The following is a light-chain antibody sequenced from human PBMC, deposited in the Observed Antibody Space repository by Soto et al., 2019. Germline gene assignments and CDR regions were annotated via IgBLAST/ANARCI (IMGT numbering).Light chain of an antibody. Sequence: EIVMTQSPANLSVSPGERATLSCRASQSISSDVAWYQQKPGQGPRLLISGASTRATGIPARFSGSGSGTEFTLTISSLQSEDFAVYYCQQYNKWPPYTFGQGTKLEIK. J-gene: IGKJ2*01. CDR2: GAS. V-gene: IGKV3-15*01. CDR3: QQYNKWPPYT. CDR1: QSISSD.